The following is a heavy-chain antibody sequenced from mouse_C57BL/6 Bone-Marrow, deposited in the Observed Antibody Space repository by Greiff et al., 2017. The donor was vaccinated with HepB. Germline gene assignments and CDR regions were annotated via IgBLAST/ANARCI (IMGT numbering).Heavy chain of an antibody. CDR3: TTTTVADWYFDV. D-gene: IGHD1-1*01. V-gene: IGHV14-4*01. J-gene: IGHJ1*03. CDR2: IDPENGDT. CDR1: GFNIKDDY. Sequence: VQLQQSGAELVRPGASVKLSCTASGFNIKDDYMHWVKQRPEQGLEWIGWIDPENGDTEYASKFQGKATITADTSSNTAYLQLSSLTSEDTAVYYCTTTTVADWYFDVWGTGTTVTVSS.